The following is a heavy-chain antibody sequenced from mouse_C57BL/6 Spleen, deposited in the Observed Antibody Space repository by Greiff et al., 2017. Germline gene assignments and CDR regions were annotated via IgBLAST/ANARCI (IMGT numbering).Heavy chain of an antibody. CDR1: GYTFTSYW. J-gene: IGHJ4*01. CDR3: ARSLAGSSPYYAMDY. D-gene: IGHD1-1*01. Sequence: QVQLQQPGAELVRPGTSVKLSCKASGYTFTSYWMHWVKQRPGQGLEWIGVIDPSDSYTNYNHTFKGKVTLTVDTSSSTAYMQLSSLTSEDSAVYYWARSLAGSSPYYAMDYWGQGTSVTVSS. V-gene: IGHV1-59*01. CDR2: IDPSDSYT.